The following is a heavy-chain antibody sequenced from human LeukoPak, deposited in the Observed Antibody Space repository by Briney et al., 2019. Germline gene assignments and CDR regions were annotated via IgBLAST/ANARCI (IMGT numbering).Heavy chain of an antibody. J-gene: IGHJ4*02. Sequence: GGSLRLSSAASGFILGNYAMSWVRQAPGKGLEWVSTLSGSGGSTYYADSVKGRFTISRDNAKNSLYLQMNSLRAEDTAVYYCARDLMGIAYRGAFYYWGQGTLVTVSS. CDR2: LSGSGGST. V-gene: IGHV3-23*01. CDR1: GFILGNYA. CDR3: ARDLMGIAYRGAFYY. D-gene: IGHD6-13*01.